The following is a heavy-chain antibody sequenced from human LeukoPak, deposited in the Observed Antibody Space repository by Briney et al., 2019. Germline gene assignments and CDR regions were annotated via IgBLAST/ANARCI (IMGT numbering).Heavy chain of an antibody. CDR2: VSAYNGRT. J-gene: IGHJ4*02. CDR1: GYTFINHG. Sequence: ASVKVSCKASGYTFINHGISWVRQAPGQGLEWMGWVSAYNGRTEYAQKFQDRVTMTTDTSTTRGYMELRSLSSDDTAVYCCGRWSPDPNDSWGQGTLVTVSS. V-gene: IGHV1-18*01. CDR3: GRWSPDPNDS. D-gene: IGHD3-3*01.